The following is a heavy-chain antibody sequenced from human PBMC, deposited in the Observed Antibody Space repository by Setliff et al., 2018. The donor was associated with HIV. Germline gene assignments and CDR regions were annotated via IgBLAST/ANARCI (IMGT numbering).Heavy chain of an antibody. Sequence: ASVKLSCKTSGGTFTNSAISWVRQAPGQGLEWMGRLIPSIDTADYAQHFQGRVTINVDRSTTTASMQLSSLTSDDSAVYYCARDIYRWSYGSRQPGAFDIWGQGTMVTVSS. J-gene: IGHJ3*02. CDR3: ARDIYRWSYGSRQPGAFDI. CDR1: GGTFTNSA. V-gene: IGHV1-69*04. D-gene: IGHD3-16*01. CDR2: LIPSIDTA.